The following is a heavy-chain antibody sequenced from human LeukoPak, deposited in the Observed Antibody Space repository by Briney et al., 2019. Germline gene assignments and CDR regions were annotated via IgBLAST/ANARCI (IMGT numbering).Heavy chain of an antibody. V-gene: IGHV4-39*07. Sequence: SETLSLTCTVSGGSISSYYWGWIRQPPGKGLEWIGSIYYSGSTYYNPSLKSRVTISVDTSKNQFSLKLSSVTAADTAVYYCARDQKDSSGWSGSYYWGQGTLVTVSS. CDR2: IYYSGST. CDR3: ARDQKDSSGWSGSYY. CDR1: GGSISSYY. J-gene: IGHJ4*02. D-gene: IGHD6-19*01.